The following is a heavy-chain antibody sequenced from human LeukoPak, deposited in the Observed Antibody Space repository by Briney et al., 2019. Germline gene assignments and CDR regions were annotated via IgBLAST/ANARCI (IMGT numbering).Heavy chain of an antibody. CDR3: ARDNIAGSGSSD. CDR2: ISGSGTNT. CDR1: GFTFSDYA. V-gene: IGHV3-23*01. J-gene: IGHJ4*02. D-gene: IGHD3-10*01. Sequence: GGSLRLSCAASGFTFSDYAMTWVRQAPGKGLEWVSTISGSGTNTYYADSVKGRFTISRDNSKNTLYLQMNSLRSEDTAVYYCARDNIAGSGSSDWGQGTLVTVSS.